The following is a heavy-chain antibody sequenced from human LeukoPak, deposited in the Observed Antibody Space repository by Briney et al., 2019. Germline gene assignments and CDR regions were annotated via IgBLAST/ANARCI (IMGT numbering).Heavy chain of an antibody. J-gene: IGHJ5*02. V-gene: IGHV4-34*01. Sequence: PSETLSLTCAVYGGSFSGYYWNWIRQPPGKGLEWIGEINHDGSTNYNPSLKSRVTISVDTSKNQFSLKVSSVTAADTAVYYCARGPRRERPRNWFDPWGQGTLSPSPQ. CDR3: ARGPRRERPRNWFDP. D-gene: IGHD6-6*01. CDR2: INHDGST. CDR1: GGSFSGYY.